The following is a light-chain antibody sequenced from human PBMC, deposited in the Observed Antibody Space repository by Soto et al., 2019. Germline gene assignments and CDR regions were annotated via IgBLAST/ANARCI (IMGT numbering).Light chain of an antibody. J-gene: IGKJ5*01. Sequence: EIVMTQSPATLSVSPGERATLSCRASQSVSSNLAWYQQKPGQAPRLLIYGASNRATGIPDRFSGGGSGTDFTLTISRLEPEDFAVYYCQHYGSSPPITFGQGTRLEIK. CDR2: GAS. V-gene: IGKV3-20*01. CDR3: QHYGSSPPIT. CDR1: QSVSSN.